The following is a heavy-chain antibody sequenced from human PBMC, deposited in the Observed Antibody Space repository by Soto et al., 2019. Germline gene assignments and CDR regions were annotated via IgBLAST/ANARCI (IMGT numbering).Heavy chain of an antibody. D-gene: IGHD3-10*01. V-gene: IGHV1-24*01. Sequence: SVXVCCKGSGSSLADLSXHWARQAPVQXXGRMGGFDPEGDEATYXKKFHCRFSVSADXITETADMELTGLQSDDTAVYYCATPTPPRGAMITKRNFDFWGQGTPVTVSS. CDR1: GSSLADLS. CDR3: ATPTPPRGAMITKRNFDF. CDR2: FDPEGDEA. J-gene: IGHJ4*02.